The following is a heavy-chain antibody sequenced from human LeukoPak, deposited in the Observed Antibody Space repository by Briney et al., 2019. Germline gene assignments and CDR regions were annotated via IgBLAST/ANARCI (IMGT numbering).Heavy chain of an antibody. CDR1: GFTFSTYW. D-gene: IGHD2-8*02. CDR2: ISSSGSTI. Sequence: GGSLRLSCTASGFTFSTYWMSWVRQAPGKGLEWVSYISSSGSTIYYADSVKGRFTISRDNAKNSLYLQMNSLRAEDTAVYYCARSLVLEAFDIWGQGTMVTVSS. V-gene: IGHV3-11*01. CDR3: ARSLVLEAFDI. J-gene: IGHJ3*02.